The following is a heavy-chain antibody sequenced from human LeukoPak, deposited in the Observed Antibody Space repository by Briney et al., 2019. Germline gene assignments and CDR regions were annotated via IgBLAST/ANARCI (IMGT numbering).Heavy chain of an antibody. CDR3: ARGRGYSYGYADY. Sequence: SVKVSCKASGYTFTSYDINWVRQATGQGLEWMGWMYPNSGNTGYAEKFQGRVTMTRNTSIRTAYMELSSLRSDDTAVYYCARGRGYSYGYADYWGQGTLVTVSS. CDR1: GYTFTSYD. J-gene: IGHJ4*02. V-gene: IGHV1-8*01. CDR2: MYPNSGNT. D-gene: IGHD5-18*01.